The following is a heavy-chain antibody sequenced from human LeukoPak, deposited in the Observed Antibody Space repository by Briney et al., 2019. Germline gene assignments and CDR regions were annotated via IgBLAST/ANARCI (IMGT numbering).Heavy chain of an antibody. V-gene: IGHV3-30*02. J-gene: IGHJ4*02. CDR2: VRNDGSNE. D-gene: IGHD5-12*01. CDR1: GFVVSDYG. CDR3: AKESDSGYHSEGPKN. Sequence: GGSLRLSCAASGFVVSDYGMHWVRQAPGEGLEWVAFVRNDGSNEYYVGSVKGRFTISRDKSKNTVYLQMNSLRVEDTAVYSCAKESDSGYHSEGPKNWGLGTLVTVSS.